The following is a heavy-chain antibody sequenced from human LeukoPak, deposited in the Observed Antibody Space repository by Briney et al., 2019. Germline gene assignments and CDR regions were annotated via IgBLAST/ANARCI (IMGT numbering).Heavy chain of an antibody. CDR2: MNPNSGNT. D-gene: IGHD1-26*01. CDR1: GYTFTNYD. J-gene: IGHJ4*02. V-gene: IGHV1-8*01. Sequence: ASVKVSCKASGYTFTNYDINWVRQAPGQGLEWMGWMNPNSGNTGYGRNFQGRVSMTRNTSISTAYMELSSLRSEDTAVYYCARGGRYYFDYWGQGTLVTVSS. CDR3: ARGGRYYFDY.